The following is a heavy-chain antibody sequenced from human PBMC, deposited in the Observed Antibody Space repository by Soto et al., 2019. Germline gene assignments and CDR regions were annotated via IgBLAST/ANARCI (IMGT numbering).Heavy chain of an antibody. Sequence: EVQLVESGGGLVQPGGSLRLSCAASGFTFSSYWMSWVRQAPGKGLAGVANIKQDGSEKYYVDSVKGRFTISRDNAKNALYLQMNSLRAEDTAVYYCARPVGSSTPHDYWGQGTLVTVSS. J-gene: IGHJ4*02. CDR2: IKQDGSEK. CDR1: GFTFSSYW. D-gene: IGHD1-26*01. V-gene: IGHV3-7*01. CDR3: ARPVGSSTPHDY.